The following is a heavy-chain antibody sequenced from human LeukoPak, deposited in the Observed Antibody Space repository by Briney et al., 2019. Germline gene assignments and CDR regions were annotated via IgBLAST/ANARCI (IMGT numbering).Heavy chain of an antibody. Sequence: GGSLRLSCVASGFPFSSYVMNWVRQAPGKGLEWVSSISGGGGTTYYADSVKGRFTISRDNSKNTLYLQMNSLRAEDTAVYYCAKVSSEYQLLYLSMDYWGQGTLVTVSS. CDR2: ISGGGGTT. D-gene: IGHD2-2*02. V-gene: IGHV3-23*01. CDR1: GFPFSSYV. J-gene: IGHJ4*02. CDR3: AKVSSEYQLLYLSMDY.